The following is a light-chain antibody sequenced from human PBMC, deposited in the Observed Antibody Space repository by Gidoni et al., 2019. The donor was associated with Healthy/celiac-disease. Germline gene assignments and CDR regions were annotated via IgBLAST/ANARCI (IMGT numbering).Light chain of an antibody. CDR1: QSISSW. V-gene: IGKV1-5*03. CDR3: QQYNSYSLT. J-gene: IGKJ1*01. Sequence: DIQMTQSPSTLSASVGDRVTITCRASQSISSWLAWYQQKPGKAPKLLIYKASSLESGVPSRFSGSGSGTEFTLTISSLQPYDFATYYCQQYNSYSLTFGQXTKVEIK. CDR2: KAS.